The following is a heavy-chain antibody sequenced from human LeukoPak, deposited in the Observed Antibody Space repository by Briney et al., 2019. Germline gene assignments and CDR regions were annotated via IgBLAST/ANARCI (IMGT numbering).Heavy chain of an antibody. CDR2: IRYDGSNK. Sequence: GRSLTLSCAATGFTFNHYGMHWVRQAPGKGLEWVAFIRYDGSNKYYADSVKGRFTISRDNSKNTLYLQMNSLRAEDTAVYYCAKDAARPTSGAPGYWGQGTLVTVSS. CDR3: AKDAARPTSGAPGY. CDR1: GFTFNHYG. V-gene: IGHV3-30*02. J-gene: IGHJ4*02. D-gene: IGHD6-6*01.